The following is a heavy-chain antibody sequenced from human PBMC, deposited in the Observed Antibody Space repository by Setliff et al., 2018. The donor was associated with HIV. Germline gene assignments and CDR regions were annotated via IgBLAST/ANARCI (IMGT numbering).Heavy chain of an antibody. Sequence: PGGSLRLSCTAPGFTFNIYSMNWVRQAPGKGLEWVSYISRSSGTIYYAESVKGRFTISRDNAKNSLYLQMNSLRAEDTAVYYCAKDRWGGKPYYFDYWGQGTLVTVSS. CDR1: GFTFNIYS. D-gene: IGHD7-27*01. J-gene: IGHJ4*02. V-gene: IGHV3-48*01. CDR3: AKDRWGGKPYYFDY. CDR2: ISRSSGTI.